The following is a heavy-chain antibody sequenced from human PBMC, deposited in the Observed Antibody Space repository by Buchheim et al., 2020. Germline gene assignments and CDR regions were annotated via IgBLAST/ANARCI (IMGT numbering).Heavy chain of an antibody. J-gene: IGHJ4*02. Sequence: QVQLQQWGAGLLKPSETLSLTCAVYGGSFSGYYWSWIRQPPGKGLEWIGELNHSGSTNYNPSLKSRVTISVDTYKNQFSLKLSSVTAADTAVYYCARVGTMVRGVIQALDYWGQGTL. CDR3: ARVGTMVRGVIQALDY. CDR1: GGSFSGYY. V-gene: IGHV4-34*01. D-gene: IGHD3-10*01. CDR2: LNHSGST.